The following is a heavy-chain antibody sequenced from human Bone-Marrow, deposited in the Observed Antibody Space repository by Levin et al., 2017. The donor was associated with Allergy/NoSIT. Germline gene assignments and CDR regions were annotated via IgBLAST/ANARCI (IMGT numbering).Heavy chain of an antibody. CDR1: GFTFSSYG. D-gene: IGHD2-15*01. V-gene: IGHV3-30*18. J-gene: IGHJ4*02. Sequence: GGSLRLSCAASGFTFSSYGMHWVRQAPGKGLEWVAVISYDGSNKYYADSVKGRFTISRDNSKNTLYLQMNSLRAEDTAVYYCAKDQGYCSGGSLEYYFDYWGQGTLVTVSS. CDR3: AKDQGYCSGGSLEYYFDY. CDR2: ISYDGSNK.